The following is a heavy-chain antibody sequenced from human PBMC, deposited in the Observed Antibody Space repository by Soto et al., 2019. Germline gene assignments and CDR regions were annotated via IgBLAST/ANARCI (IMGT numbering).Heavy chain of an antibody. Sequence: SETLSLTCTVSAAALSSGGYFYTWVRQPPGKGLEWLGYLYYSGGTNYNPSLKSRVTISLDKPKSQFSLRLISVTAADTAVYYCTREQSDDNYFDPWGQGTLVTVSS. V-gene: IGHV4-61*08. J-gene: IGHJ5*02. CDR2: LYYSGGT. CDR1: AAALSSGGYF. D-gene: IGHD6-19*01. CDR3: TREQSDDNYFDP.